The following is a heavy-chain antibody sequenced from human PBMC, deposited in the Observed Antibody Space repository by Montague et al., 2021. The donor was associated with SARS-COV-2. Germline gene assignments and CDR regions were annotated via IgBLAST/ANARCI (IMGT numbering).Heavy chain of an antibody. V-gene: IGHV3-21*01. CDR1: GFSISTYS. CDR2: INGVSTPL. Sequence: SLRLSWAASGFSISTYSMHWVRQVPGKGLEWVSPINGVSTPLYYADSVKGRFTISRDNPTNSLYLQMNSLRAEDTALYYCARVFSFTEPQWALDYWGQGTVVTVSS. J-gene: IGHJ4*02. D-gene: IGHD1-14*01. CDR3: ARVFSFTEPQWALDY.